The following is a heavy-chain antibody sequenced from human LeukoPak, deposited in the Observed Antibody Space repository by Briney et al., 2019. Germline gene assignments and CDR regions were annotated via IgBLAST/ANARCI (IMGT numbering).Heavy chain of an antibody. Sequence: GASVKVSCTASGYTFTSYAMHWVRQAPGQRLEWMGWINAGNGNTKYSQKFQGRVTITRDTSASTAYMELSSLRSEGTAVYSCARGVATNRYYFDYWGQGTLVTVSS. CDR2: INAGNGNT. D-gene: IGHD5-12*01. J-gene: IGHJ4*02. CDR3: ARGVATNRYYFDY. V-gene: IGHV1-3*01. CDR1: GYTFTSYA.